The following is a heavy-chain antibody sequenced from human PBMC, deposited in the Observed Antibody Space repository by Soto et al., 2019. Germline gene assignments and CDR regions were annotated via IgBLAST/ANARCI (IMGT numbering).Heavy chain of an antibody. D-gene: IGHD5-12*01. Sequence: QVQLVESGGGLVKPGGSLRLSCAASGFTFSDYYMSWIRQAPGKGLEWVSYISSSGSTIYYADSVKGRFTISRDNAKNSQYLQMNSLRAEDAAVYYCARASTGDIVATIPGLYFDYWGQGTLVTVSS. J-gene: IGHJ4*02. CDR3: ARASTGDIVATIPGLYFDY. CDR1: GFTFSDYY. CDR2: ISSSGSTI. V-gene: IGHV3-11*01.